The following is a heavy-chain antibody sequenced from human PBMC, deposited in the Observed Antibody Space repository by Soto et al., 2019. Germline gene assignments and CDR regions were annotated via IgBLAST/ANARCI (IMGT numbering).Heavy chain of an antibody. J-gene: IGHJ4*02. CDR3: AKRGGDFWSCSFTPADS. CDR2: ISGSGGTT. V-gene: IGHV3-23*01. CDR1: GFTFSNYA. Sequence: GGSLRLSCAVSGFTFSNYAMTWVRQAPGKGLEWVSSISGSGGTTYYADSVKGRVTMSRDNSRNTLYLQMNTLRAEDTALYFCAKRGGDFWSCSFTPADSWGQGTLVTVSS. D-gene: IGHD3-3*01.